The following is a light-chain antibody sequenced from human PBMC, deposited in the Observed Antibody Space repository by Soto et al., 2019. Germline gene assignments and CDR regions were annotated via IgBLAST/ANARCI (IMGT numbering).Light chain of an antibody. Sequence: QSVLTPPASVSGSPGQSIAISCTVTTSDVGGYNYVSWYQHHPGKVPNLLIHEVSNRPSGVSNRFSGSKSGNTASLNISGLQAEDEADYYCLSKTSTISYVFGSGTKVTVL. CDR1: TSDVGGYNY. V-gene: IGLV2-14*01. J-gene: IGLJ1*01. CDR2: EVS. CDR3: LSKTSTISYV.